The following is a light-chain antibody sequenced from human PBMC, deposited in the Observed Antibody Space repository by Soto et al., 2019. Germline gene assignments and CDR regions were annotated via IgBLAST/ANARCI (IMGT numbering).Light chain of an antibody. Sequence: EIVLTQSPATLSLSPGERATLSCRASQSVSNSYLAWYQQKPGQAPRLLIYYISTRATGIPARFSGSGSGTEFTLTINSLQSEDSAVYYCQQHNQWPITFGQGTRLEIK. CDR3: QQHNQWPIT. CDR2: YIS. V-gene: IGKV3D-15*01. CDR1: QSVSNSY. J-gene: IGKJ5*01.